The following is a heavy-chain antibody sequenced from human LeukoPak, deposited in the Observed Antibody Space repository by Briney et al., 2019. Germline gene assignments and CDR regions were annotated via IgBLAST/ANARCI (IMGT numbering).Heavy chain of an antibody. CDR2: INTNTGNP. CDR1: GYTFTTYA. V-gene: IGHV7-4-1*02. D-gene: IGHD6-19*01. Sequence: ASVKVSCKASGYTFTTYAMNWVRQAPGQGLEWMGWINTNTGNPTYAQAFTGRFVFSLDTSVSTAYLQISSLKAEDTAVYYCARGTVAGIRWFDYWGQGTLATVSS. J-gene: IGHJ4*02. CDR3: ARGTVAGIRWFDY.